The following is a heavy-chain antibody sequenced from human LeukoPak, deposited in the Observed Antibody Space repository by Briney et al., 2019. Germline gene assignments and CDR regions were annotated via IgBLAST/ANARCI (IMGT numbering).Heavy chain of an antibody. V-gene: IGHV3-23*01. D-gene: IGHD5-12*01. CDR2: ISGSGGST. CDR1: GFTFSSYA. J-gene: IGHJ4*02. CDR3: AKGGGWIVATRIDY. Sequence: GGSLRLSCAASGFTFSSYAMSWVRQAPGKGLEWVSAISGSGGSTYYADSVKGRFTISRDNSKNTLCLQMNSLRAEDTAVYYCAKGGGWIVATRIDYWGQGTLVTVSS.